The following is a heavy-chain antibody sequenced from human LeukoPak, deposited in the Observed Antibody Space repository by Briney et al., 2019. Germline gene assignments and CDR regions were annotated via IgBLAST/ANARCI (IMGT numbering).Heavy chain of an antibody. D-gene: IGHD2-15*01. Sequence: PSETLSLTCAVYGGSFSGYYWSWIRQPPGKGLEWIGEINHSGSTYYNPSLKSRVTISVDTSKNQFSLKLSSVTAADTAVYYCARWAVVTANYFDYWGQGTLVTVSS. CDR3: ARWAVVTANYFDY. J-gene: IGHJ4*02. CDR2: INHSGST. CDR1: GGSFSGYY. V-gene: IGHV4-34*01.